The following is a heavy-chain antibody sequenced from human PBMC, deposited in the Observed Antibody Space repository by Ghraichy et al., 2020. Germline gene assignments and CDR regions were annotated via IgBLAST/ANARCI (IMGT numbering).Heavy chain of an antibody. CDR3: ARYTAAGYLDY. D-gene: IGHD6-13*01. V-gene: IGHV4-59*08. CDR2: IYYSGST. Sequence: SETLSLTCTVSGGSISSYYWSWIRQPPGKGLEWIGYIYYSGSTNYNPSLKSRVTISEDTSKNQFSLKLSSVTAADTAVYYCARYTAAGYLDYWGQGTLVTVSS. CDR1: GGSISSYY. J-gene: IGHJ4*02.